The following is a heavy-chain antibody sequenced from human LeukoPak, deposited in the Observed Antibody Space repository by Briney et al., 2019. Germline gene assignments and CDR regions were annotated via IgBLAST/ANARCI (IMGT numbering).Heavy chain of an antibody. CDR2: IYHNGNVN. D-gene: IGHD3-16*01. Sequence: PGGSLRLSCAASGFTFSSYWMNWARQAPGKGLEWVASIYHNGNVNYYVDSVKGRFTISRDNAKNSLYLQMSNLRAEGTAVYFCARGGGLDVWGQGATVTVSS. V-gene: IGHV3-7*03. CDR1: GFTFSSYW. CDR3: ARGGGLDV. J-gene: IGHJ6*02.